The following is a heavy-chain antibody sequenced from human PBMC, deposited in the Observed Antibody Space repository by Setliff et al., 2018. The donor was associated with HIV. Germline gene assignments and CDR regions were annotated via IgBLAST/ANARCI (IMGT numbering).Heavy chain of an antibody. V-gene: IGHV1-46*01. D-gene: IGHD6-6*01. CDR3: AREAEQGERSSSWYFDY. J-gene: IGHJ4*02. CDR2: ISPSGAST. Sequence: WASVKVSCKASGYLFTGYYMHWVRRAPGQGLEWLGMISPSGASTKYAQRLQGRVTLTRDTSSSTVYVELSSLRSDDTAVYYCAREAEQGERSSSWYFDYWGQGTLVTVSS. CDR1: GYLFTGYY.